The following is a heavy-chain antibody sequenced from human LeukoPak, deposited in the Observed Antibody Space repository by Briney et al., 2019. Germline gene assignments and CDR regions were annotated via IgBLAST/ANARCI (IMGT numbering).Heavy chain of an antibody. CDR3: ARGSEWLVRWFDP. Sequence: PSETLSLTCTVSGGSISSSSYYWGWIRQPPGKGLEWIGSIYYSGSTNYNPSLKSRVTISVDKSKNQFSLKLSSVTAADTAVYYCARGSEWLVRWFDPWGQGTLVTVSS. J-gene: IGHJ5*02. D-gene: IGHD6-19*01. V-gene: IGHV4-39*07. CDR2: IYYSGST. CDR1: GGSISSSSYY.